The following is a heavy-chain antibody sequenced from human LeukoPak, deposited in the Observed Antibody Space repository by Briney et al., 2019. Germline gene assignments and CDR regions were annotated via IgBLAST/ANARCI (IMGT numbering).Heavy chain of an antibody. V-gene: IGHV4-4*07. CDR3: ARDIGYCTSANCYGRFNWFDP. CDR1: GGSISGYY. CDR2: IYASGST. J-gene: IGHJ5*02. D-gene: IGHD2-2*01. Sequence: SETLSLTCTVSGGSISGYYWSWIRHPAGKGLEWIGRIYASGSTHYNPSVKSRVTMSVDASRNQFSLKLSSVTAADTAVYFCARDIGYCTSANCYGRFNWFDPWGQGTLVTVSS.